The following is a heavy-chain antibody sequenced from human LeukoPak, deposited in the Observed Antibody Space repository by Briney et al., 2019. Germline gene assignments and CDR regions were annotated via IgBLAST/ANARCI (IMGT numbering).Heavy chain of an antibody. D-gene: IGHD3-10*01. Sequence: NPSETLSLTCAVSGGSISSGGYSWSWIRQPPGKGLEWIGYIYHSGSTYYNPSLKSRVTISVDRSKNQFSLKLSSVTAADTAVYYCARGRTYYYGSGSYYDYYYGMDVWGQGTTVTVSS. V-gene: IGHV4-30-2*01. CDR1: GGSISSGGYS. J-gene: IGHJ6*02. CDR3: ARGRTYYYGSGSYYDYYYGMDV. CDR2: IYHSGST.